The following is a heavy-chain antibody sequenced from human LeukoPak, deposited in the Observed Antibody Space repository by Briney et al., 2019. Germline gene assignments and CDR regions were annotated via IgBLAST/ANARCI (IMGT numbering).Heavy chain of an antibody. D-gene: IGHD3-22*01. V-gene: IGHV4-59*01. Sequence: PSETLSLTYTVSGGSISSYYWSWLRQPPGKGQEGIGYIYYSGSTNYNPSLKSRVTISVDTSKNQFSLKLSSVTAADTAVYYCARDYYDSSGYDAFDIWGQGTMVTVSS. J-gene: IGHJ3*02. CDR2: IYYSGST. CDR3: ARDYYDSSGYDAFDI. CDR1: GGSISSYY.